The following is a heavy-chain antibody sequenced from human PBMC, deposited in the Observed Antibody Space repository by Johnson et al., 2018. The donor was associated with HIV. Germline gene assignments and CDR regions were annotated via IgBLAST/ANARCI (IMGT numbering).Heavy chain of an antibody. J-gene: IGHJ3*02. Sequence: QVQLVESGGGVVRPGGSLRLSCAASGFTFDDYGMSWVRQAPGKGLEWVAVISYDGSNKYYADSVKGRFTISRDNSKNTLYLQMNSLRAEDTAVFYCARGGGYWEVIAFDIWGQGTMVTVSS. CDR2: ISYDGSNK. V-gene: IGHV3-30*03. CDR1: GFTFDDYG. D-gene: IGHD1-26*01. CDR3: ARGGGYWEVIAFDI.